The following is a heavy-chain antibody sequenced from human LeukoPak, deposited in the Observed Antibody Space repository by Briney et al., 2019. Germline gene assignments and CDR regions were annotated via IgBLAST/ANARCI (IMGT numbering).Heavy chain of an antibody. D-gene: IGHD3-16*02. CDR1: GGSISSYY. Sequence: KLRETLSLTCTVSGGSISSYYWGWIRQPPGKGLEWIGSIYYSGSTYYNPSLKSRVTISVDTSKNQFSLKLSSVTAADTAVYYCASSTFGGVIVSFSLWGRGTLVTVSS. CDR3: ASSTFGGVIVSFSL. CDR2: IYYSGST. J-gene: IGHJ2*01. V-gene: IGHV4-39*01.